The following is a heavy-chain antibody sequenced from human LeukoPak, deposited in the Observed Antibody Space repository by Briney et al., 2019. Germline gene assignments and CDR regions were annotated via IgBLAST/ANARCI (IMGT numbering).Heavy chain of an antibody. D-gene: IGHD3-16*02. CDR1: GGSIGSYY. CDR2: IYYSGST. CDR3: ARQRVVFVWGSYRPFDY. Sequence: SETLSLTCTVSGGSIGSYYWSWIRQPPGKGLEWIGYIYYSGSTNYNPSLKSRVTISVDTSKNQFSLKLSSVTAADTAVYSCARQRVVFVWGSYRPFDYWGQGTLVTVSS. J-gene: IGHJ4*02. V-gene: IGHV4-59*01.